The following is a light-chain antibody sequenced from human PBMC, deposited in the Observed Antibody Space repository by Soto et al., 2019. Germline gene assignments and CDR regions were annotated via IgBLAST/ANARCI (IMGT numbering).Light chain of an antibody. CDR3: QKYSGAPHT. CDR1: QGISIY. V-gene: IGKV1-27*01. J-gene: IGKJ2*01. CDR2: AAS. Sequence: DIQMTQSPSSLSSSVGERVTITCRASQGISIYLSWYHQKPGQDPKLLIYAASTLHSGVPSRFSGSGSGTDFTLTISSLQPEDVATYYCQKYSGAPHTFGQGTKLEIK.